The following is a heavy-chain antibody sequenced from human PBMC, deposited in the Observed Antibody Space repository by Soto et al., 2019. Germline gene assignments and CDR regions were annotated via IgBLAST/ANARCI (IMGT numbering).Heavy chain of an antibody. CDR2: ISGGGDGT. CDR3: AKKGLGSLATYCTTGDCHYAFDV. Sequence: EVQLLESGGGLVRPGGSLRLSCAASGFTFYNYAMNWVRQAPGKGLEWVSTISGGGDGTDYADSVKGRFTISRDNSRNTVYLQMISLRAEDTAVYYCAKKGLGSLATYCTTGDCHYAFDVWGQGTLVTVSS. D-gene: IGHD2-8*01. V-gene: IGHV3-23*01. CDR1: GFTFYNYA. J-gene: IGHJ3*01.